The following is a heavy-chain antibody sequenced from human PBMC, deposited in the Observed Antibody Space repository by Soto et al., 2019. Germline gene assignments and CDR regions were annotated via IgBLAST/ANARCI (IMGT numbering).Heavy chain of an antibody. CDR2: INPKXXGT. CDR3: ARGDSTDCSNGVCSFFYNHDMDV. CDR1: XXXFTXXX. V-gene: IGHV1-2*04. J-gene: IGHJ6*02. Sequence: XXXCKASXXXFTXXXXLWVRQAPXXXXEWLGRINPKXXGTSTAQKFQGWVTMTTDTSISTASMEXXXXTTDDTAIYYCARGDSTDCSNGVCSFFYNHDMDVWGQGTTVTVSS. D-gene: IGHD2-8*01.